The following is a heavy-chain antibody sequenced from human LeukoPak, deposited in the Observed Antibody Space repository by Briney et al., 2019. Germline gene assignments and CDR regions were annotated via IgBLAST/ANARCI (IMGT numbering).Heavy chain of an antibody. Sequence: GGSLRLSCAASGFTFSSYSMNWVRQAPGKGLEWVSGIGPSGDNTYYADSVKGRFTISRDNSRNTVLLQMNSLTAEDTAVYYCGRDLNWGAFDIRGQGAMVTVSS. CDR2: IGPSGDNT. V-gene: IGHV3-23*01. J-gene: IGHJ3*02. D-gene: IGHD7-27*01. CDR1: GFTFSSYS. CDR3: GRDLNWGAFDI.